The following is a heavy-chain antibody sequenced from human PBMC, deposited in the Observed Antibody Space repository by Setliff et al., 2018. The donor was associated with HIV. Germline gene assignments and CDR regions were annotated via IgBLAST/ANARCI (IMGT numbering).Heavy chain of an antibody. Sequence: GASVKVSCKASGYTFTDYYMHWMRQAPGRGLEWMGWIYPKSGDTNYEQKFQGRVTLTRDTSISTAYMEVSNLRSDDTAVYYCARAAYGYDSSGYFFDYWGQGTLVTVSS. CDR2: IYPKSGDT. J-gene: IGHJ4*02. CDR3: ARAAYGYDSSGYFFDY. CDR1: GYTFTDYY. D-gene: IGHD3-22*01. V-gene: IGHV1-2*02.